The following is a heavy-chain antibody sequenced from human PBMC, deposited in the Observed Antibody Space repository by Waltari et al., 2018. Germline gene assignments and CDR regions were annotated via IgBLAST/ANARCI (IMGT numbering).Heavy chain of an antibody. CDR2: IIPIFGTA. D-gene: IGHD6-19*01. CDR3: AGVGIAVAGNGIDY. CDR1: GGTFSSYA. J-gene: IGHJ4*02. Sequence: QVQLVQSGAEVKKPGSSVKVSCKASGGTFSSYAISWVRQAPGQGLEWRGRIIPIFGTANDAQKCQGRGTITADKSTSTAYMELGSLRAEDTAVYYCAGVGIAVAGNGIDYWGQGTLVTVSS. V-gene: IGHV1-69*08.